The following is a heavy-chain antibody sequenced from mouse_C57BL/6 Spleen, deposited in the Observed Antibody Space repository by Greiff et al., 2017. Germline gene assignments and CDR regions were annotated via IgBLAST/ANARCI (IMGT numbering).Heavy chain of an antibody. J-gene: IGHJ1*03. CDR2: ISSGSSTI. V-gene: IGHV5-17*01. CDR3: GSPGFTTNFDV. Sequence: EVKLVESGGGLVKPGGSLKLSCAASGFTFSDYGMHWVRQAPEKGLEWVAYISSGSSTIYYADTVKGRFTLSRDHAKTTLFQQMTSRRAEETAMDYCGSPGFTTNFDVWGTGTTVTVSS. D-gene: IGHD1-1*01. CDR1: GFTFSDYG.